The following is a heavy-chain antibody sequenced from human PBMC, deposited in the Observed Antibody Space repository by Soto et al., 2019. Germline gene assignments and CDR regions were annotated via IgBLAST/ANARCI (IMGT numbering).Heavy chain of an antibody. CDR3: AREPCGDFWSGYMTNYYYGMDV. Sequence: GASVKVSCKASGYTFTSYGISWLRQSAGQGLEWMGWIRAYNDNTNYAQKLQGRVTMTTDTSTSTAYMELRSLKSDDTAVYYCAREPCGDFWSGYMTNYYYGMDVWGQGTTVTVSS. J-gene: IGHJ6*02. D-gene: IGHD3-3*01. V-gene: IGHV1-18*04. CDR1: GYTFTSYG. CDR2: IRAYNDNT.